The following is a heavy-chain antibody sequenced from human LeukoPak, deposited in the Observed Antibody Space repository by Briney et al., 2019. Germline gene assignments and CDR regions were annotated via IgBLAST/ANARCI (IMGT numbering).Heavy chain of an antibody. D-gene: IGHD2-2*01. CDR3: ARGNPYYCSSTSCYPHNNYYYMDV. V-gene: IGHV1-69*13. J-gene: IGHJ6*03. CDR1: GGTFSSYA. CDR2: IIPIFGTA. Sequence: SVKVSCKASGGTFSSYAISWVRQAPGQGLEWMGGIIPIFGTANYAQKFQGRVTITADESTSTAYMELSSLRSEDTAVYYCARGNPYYCSSTSCYPHNNYYYMDVWGKGTTVTVSS.